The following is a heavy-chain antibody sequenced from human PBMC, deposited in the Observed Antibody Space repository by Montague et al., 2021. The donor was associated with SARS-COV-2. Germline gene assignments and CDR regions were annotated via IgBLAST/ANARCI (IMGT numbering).Heavy chain of an antibody. Sequence: SETLSLTCTLSGGSFTSFYWSWVRQAPGKGLEWTGSVFYSGYTNCSPSLKSRVIIFLDASRNELSLQLTSVTAADTAVYYCARTKRGLIAATPVYSFDPWGQGTLVTVSS. CDR1: GGSFTSFY. D-gene: IGHD2-15*01. V-gene: IGHV4-59*08. CDR2: VFYSGYT. J-gene: IGHJ5*02. CDR3: ARTKRGLIAATPVYSFDP.